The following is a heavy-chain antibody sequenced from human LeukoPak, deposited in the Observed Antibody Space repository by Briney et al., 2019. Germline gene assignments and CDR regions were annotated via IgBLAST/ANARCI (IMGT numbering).Heavy chain of an antibody. CDR2: IYYSGST. J-gene: IGHJ5*02. D-gene: IGHD2-2*01. V-gene: IGHV4-30-4*08. Sequence: SETLSLTCTVSGGSISSGDYYWSWIRQPPGKGLEWIGYIYYSGSTYYNPSLKSRVTISVDTSKNQFSLKLSSVTAADTAVYYCARDLLYYSSTSCHNNWFDPWGQGTLVTVSS. CDR3: ARDLLYYSSTSCHNNWFDP. CDR1: GGSISSGDYY.